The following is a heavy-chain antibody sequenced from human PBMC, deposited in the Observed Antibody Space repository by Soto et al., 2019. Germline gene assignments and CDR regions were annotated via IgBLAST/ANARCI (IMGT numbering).Heavy chain of an antibody. J-gene: IGHJ4*02. V-gene: IGHV3-23*01. Sequence: PGGSLKLSCAASGFTFSSYAMSWVRQAPGKGLEWVSVISGSGDSTYYADSVKGRFTISRDNSKNTLYLQMNSLRAEDTAVYYCARRSSGWYFDYWGQGTLVTVSS. D-gene: IGHD6-19*01. CDR1: GFTFSSYA. CDR3: ARRSSGWYFDY. CDR2: ISGSGDST.